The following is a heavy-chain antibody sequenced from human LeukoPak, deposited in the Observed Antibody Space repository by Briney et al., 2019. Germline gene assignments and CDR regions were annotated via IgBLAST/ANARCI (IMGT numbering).Heavy chain of an antibody. J-gene: IGHJ4*02. Sequence: VASVKVSCKASGYTFTRYGLSWVRQAPGQGLEWMGWISGYSGKTNYAQKLQDRVTMTTDTSTSTAYMELRSLRSDDTAVYYCARGYSGYAPHDYWGQGTLVTVSS. V-gene: IGHV1-18*01. CDR2: ISGYSGKT. D-gene: IGHD5-12*01. CDR1: GYTFTRYG. CDR3: ARGYSGYAPHDY.